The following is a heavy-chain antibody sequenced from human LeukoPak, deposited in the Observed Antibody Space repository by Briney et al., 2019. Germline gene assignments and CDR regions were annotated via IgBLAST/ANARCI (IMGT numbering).Heavy chain of an antibody. V-gene: IGHV1-2*02. D-gene: IGHD3-22*01. J-gene: IGHJ5*02. CDR2: INPNSGGT. Sequence: ASVKVSCKASGGTFTSYAISWVRQAPGQGLEWLGWINPNSGGTNYAQKFQGRVTMTRDTSISTAYMELSRLRSDDTAAYYCARDYYDSSGYYNGFDPWGQGTLVTVSS. CDR3: ARDYYDSSGYYNGFDP. CDR1: GGTFTSYA.